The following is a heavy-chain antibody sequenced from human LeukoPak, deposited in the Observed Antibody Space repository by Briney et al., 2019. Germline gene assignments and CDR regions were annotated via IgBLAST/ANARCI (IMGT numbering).Heavy chain of an antibody. CDR2: ISAYNGDT. J-gene: IGHJ3*01. CDR1: GYSFTSYG. D-gene: IGHD5-24*01. CDR3: ARGLQENLAWLTAFSAFDV. Sequence: ASVKVSCKASGYSFTSYGFSWVRQAPGQGLEWMGWISAYNGDTNYAQKLQGRVTMTTDTSTSTAYMELRSLRSDDTAVYYCARGLQENLAWLTAFSAFDVWGPETMVTVSS. V-gene: IGHV1-18*01.